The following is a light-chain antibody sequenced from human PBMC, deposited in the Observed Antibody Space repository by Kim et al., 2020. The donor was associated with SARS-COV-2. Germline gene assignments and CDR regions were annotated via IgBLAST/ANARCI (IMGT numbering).Light chain of an antibody. CDR1: QDISNE. CDR2: GAS. Sequence: ASVGDRVTITCRASQDISNELGWYQQKPGKAPKLLIYGASTLQSGVLSRFSGSGSGTEFTLTISSLQPEDFATYFCLQHNTYPITFGRGTQLEIK. J-gene: IGKJ5*01. V-gene: IGKV1-17*01. CDR3: LQHNTYPIT.